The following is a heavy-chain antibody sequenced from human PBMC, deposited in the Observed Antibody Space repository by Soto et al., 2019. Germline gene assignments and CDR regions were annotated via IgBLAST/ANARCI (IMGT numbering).Heavy chain of an antibody. Sequence: ASVKVSCKASGYTFTSYAMHWVRLAPGQRLEWMGWINAGNGNTKYSQKFQGRVTITADESTSTAYMELSSLRSEDTAVYYCARDRSAGALVDTAMGPSGYYYYYGMDVWGQGTTVTVSS. D-gene: IGHD5-18*01. J-gene: IGHJ6*02. CDR2: INAGNGNT. V-gene: IGHV1-3*01. CDR3: ARDRSAGALVDTAMGPSGYYYYYGMDV. CDR1: GYTFTSYA.